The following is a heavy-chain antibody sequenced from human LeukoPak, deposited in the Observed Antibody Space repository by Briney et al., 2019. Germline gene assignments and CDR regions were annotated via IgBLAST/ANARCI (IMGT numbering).Heavy chain of an antibody. J-gene: IGHJ5*02. CDR1: GSTFTRYT. D-gene: IGHD2-15*01. V-gene: IGHV1-3*01. CDR3: ATTISGGSLDP. Sequence: ASVKVSCKAFGSTFTRYTIHWVRQAPGQRLEWMGWINVGNGNTKYSQNFRGRVTITRDTSATTAYMDLSSLKSEDTAVYYCATTISGGSLDPWGQGTLVTVSS. CDR2: INVGNGNT.